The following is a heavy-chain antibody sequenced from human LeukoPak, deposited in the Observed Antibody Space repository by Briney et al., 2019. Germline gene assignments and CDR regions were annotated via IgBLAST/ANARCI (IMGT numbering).Heavy chain of an antibody. V-gene: IGHV4-59*01. J-gene: IGHJ6*04. CDR3: ARSDPPDYYGMDV. CDR1: GGSISSLY. CDR2: LYYSGST. Sequence: SETLSLTGTVSGGSISSLYWSWIGPPPGKGLEGMGYLYYSGSTNYNPSLTSRVTISVDTSKNQFSLKLSSVTAADTAVYYCARSDPPDYYGMDVWGKGTTVTVSS.